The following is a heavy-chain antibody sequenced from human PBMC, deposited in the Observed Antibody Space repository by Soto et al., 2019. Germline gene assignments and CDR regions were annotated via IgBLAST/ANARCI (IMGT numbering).Heavy chain of an antibody. CDR3: AKDRDPIAAVTSFDY. D-gene: IGHD6-13*01. J-gene: IGHJ4*02. V-gene: IGHV3-30*18. CDR1: GFTFSSYG. CDR2: ITYDGSNK. Sequence: LRLSCAASGFTFSSYGMHWVRQAPGKGLEWVAVITYDGSNKYYADSVKGRFTISRDNSKNTLYVQMNSLRAEDTAVYYCAKDRDPIAAVTSFDYWGQGTLVTGSS.